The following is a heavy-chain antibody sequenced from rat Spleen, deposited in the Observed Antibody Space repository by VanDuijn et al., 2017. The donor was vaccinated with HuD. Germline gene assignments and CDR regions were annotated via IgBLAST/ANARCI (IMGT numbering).Heavy chain of an antibody. CDR2: ISHSGTDT. D-gene: IGHD1-4*01. Sequence: EVQLVESGGGLVQPGRSLTLSCEASEFKFINYWMTWIRQAPGKGLEWVASISHSGTDTYFPDSVKGRFTISRDNTKSILYLQMDSLRSEDTATYYCARGRTTRGYFDYWGQGVMVTVSS. J-gene: IGHJ2*01. V-gene: IGHV5-31*01. CDR1: EFKFINYW. CDR3: ARGRTTRGYFDY.